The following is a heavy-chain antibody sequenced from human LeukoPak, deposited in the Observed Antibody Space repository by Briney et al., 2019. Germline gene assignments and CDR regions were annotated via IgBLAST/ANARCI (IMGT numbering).Heavy chain of an antibody. CDR3: AKTLLAAMVNNWFDP. V-gene: IGHV3-23*01. CDR1: GFTFSSYA. CDR2: ISGSGGST. D-gene: IGHD5-18*01. Sequence: GGSLRLSCAASGFTFSSYAMSWVRQDPGKGLEWVSAISGSGGSTYYADSVKGRFTISRDNSKNTLYLQMNSLRAEDTAVYYCAKTLLAAMVNNWFDPWGQGTLVTVSS. J-gene: IGHJ5*02.